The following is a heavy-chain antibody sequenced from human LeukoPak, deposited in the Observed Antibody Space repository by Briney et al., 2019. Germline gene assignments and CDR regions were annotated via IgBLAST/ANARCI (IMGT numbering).Heavy chain of an antibody. CDR2: IYYSGST. Sequence: PSETLSLTCTVSGGSISSYYWSWIRQPPGKGLEWIGYIYYSGSTNYNPSLKSRVTISVDTSKNQFSLKLSSVTAADTAVYYCARDRRYQPLLHDTDVLYYYYGMDVWGQGTTVTVSS. D-gene: IGHD2-2*01. CDR3: ARDRRYQPLLHDTDVLYYYYGMDV. CDR1: GGSISSYY. V-gene: IGHV4-59*01. J-gene: IGHJ6*02.